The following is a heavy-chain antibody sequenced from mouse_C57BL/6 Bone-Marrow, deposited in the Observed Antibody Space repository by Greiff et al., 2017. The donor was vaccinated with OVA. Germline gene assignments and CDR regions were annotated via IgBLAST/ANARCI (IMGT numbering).Heavy chain of an antibody. CDR3: ARSTTVALYYFDY. J-gene: IGHJ2*01. CDR2: INPNNGGT. CDR1: GYTFTDYN. D-gene: IGHD1-1*01. Sequence: EVQLQQSGPELVKPGASVKIPCKASGYTFTDYNMDWVKQSHGKSLEWIGDINPNNGGTIYNQKFKGKAKLTVDKSSSTAYMELRSLTSEDTAVYYCARSTTVALYYFDYWGQGTTLTVSS. V-gene: IGHV1-18*01.